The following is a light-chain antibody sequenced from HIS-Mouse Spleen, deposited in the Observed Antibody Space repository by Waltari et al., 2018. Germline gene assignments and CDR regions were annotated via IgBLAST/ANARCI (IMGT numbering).Light chain of an antibody. CDR1: SGHSRSA. V-gene: IGLV4-69*01. CDR3: QTWGTGIRWV. J-gene: IGLJ3*02. CDR2: LNSDGSH. Sequence: QLVLTQSPSASASLGSSVKLTCPLSSGHSRSAIAWPPPQPEKGPRYLMKLNSDGSHSKGDGIPDRFSGSSSGAERYLTISSLQSEDEADYYCQTWGTGIRWVFGGGTKLTVL.